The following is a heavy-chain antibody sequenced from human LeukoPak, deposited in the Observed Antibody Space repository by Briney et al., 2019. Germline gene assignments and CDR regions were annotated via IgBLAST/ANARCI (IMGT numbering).Heavy chain of an antibody. V-gene: IGHV3-23*01. CDR2: ISGSGGST. Sequence: GGTLRLSCAASGFTFSSYGMSWVRQAPGKGLEWVSAISGSGGSTYYADSVKGRFTISRDNSKNTLYLQMNSLRAEDTAVYYCAKRRHYYDSSGPVDYWGQGTLVTVSS. J-gene: IGHJ4*02. D-gene: IGHD3-22*01. CDR1: GFTFSSYG. CDR3: AKRRHYYDSSGPVDY.